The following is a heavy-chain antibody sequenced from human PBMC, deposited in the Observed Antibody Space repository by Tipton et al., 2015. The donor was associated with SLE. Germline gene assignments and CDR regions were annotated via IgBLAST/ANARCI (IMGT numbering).Heavy chain of an antibody. D-gene: IGHD2-21*02. J-gene: IGHJ4*02. CDR1: GFTFSNYW. CDR3: AKDFFGVVVSANLFDF. CDR2: IKQDGSET. V-gene: IGHV3-7*03. Sequence: SLRLSCAASGFTFSNYWMSWVRQAPGKGLEWVANIKQDGSETYYVDSLKGRFTISRDNAKNSLYLQMSSLRAEDTAVYYCAKDFFGVVVSANLFDFWGQGTLVTVSS.